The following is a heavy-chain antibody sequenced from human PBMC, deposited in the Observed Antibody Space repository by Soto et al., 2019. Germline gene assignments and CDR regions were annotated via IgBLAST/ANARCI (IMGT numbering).Heavy chain of an antibody. D-gene: IGHD2-2*01. Sequence: QVQLVQSGAEVKKPGASVKVSCKASGYTFTSYYMHWVRQAPGQGLEWMGIINPSGGRTSYAQKFQGRVTMTRDTSTSTVYMELSSLRSEDTAVYYCAVLGYCSSTSCYDYYYYYGMDVWGQGTTVTVSS. J-gene: IGHJ6*02. CDR2: INPSGGRT. V-gene: IGHV1-46*01. CDR3: AVLGYCSSTSCYDYYYYYGMDV. CDR1: GYTFTSYY.